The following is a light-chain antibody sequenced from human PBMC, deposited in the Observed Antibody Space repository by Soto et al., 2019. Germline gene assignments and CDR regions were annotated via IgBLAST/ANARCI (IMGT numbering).Light chain of an antibody. CDR1: QTISSW. J-gene: IGKJ1*01. V-gene: IGKV1-5*03. Sequence: DIHMTQSPSTLSVSVLDRGTITCRASQTISSWLAWYQQKPGKAPKLLIYKASTLKSGVPSRFSGSGSGTEFTLTISSLQPDDFATYYCKHYNSYSEAFGQGTKVDIK. CDR2: KAS. CDR3: KHYNSYSEA.